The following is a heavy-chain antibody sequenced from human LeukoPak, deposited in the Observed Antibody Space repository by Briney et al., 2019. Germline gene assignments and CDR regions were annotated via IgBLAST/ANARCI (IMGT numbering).Heavy chain of an antibody. CDR1: GFTFSNYW. Sequence: PGGSLRLSCEGSGFTFSNYWMGWVRQAPGKGLQWVANIKTDGSEKYYVDSVKGRFTISRDNSKNALYLQMNSLRAEDTAVYYCASPGNYGDYGHLDAFDIWGQGTMVTVSS. CDR3: ASPGNYGDYGHLDAFDI. D-gene: IGHD4-17*01. J-gene: IGHJ3*02. V-gene: IGHV3-7*01. CDR2: IKTDGSEK.